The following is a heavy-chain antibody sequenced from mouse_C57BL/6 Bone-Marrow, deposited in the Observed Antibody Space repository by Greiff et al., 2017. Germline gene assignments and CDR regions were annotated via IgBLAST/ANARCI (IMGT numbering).Heavy chain of an antibody. Sequence: EVQLQQSGAELVRPGASVKLSCTASGFNIKDDYMHWVKQRPEQGLEWIGWIDPENGDTEYASKFQGKATITADTSSNTAYLQLSSLTSEDTAVYYCTPITTGYYFDYWGQGTTLTVSS. D-gene: IGHD2-4*01. CDR2: IDPENGDT. J-gene: IGHJ2*01. V-gene: IGHV14-4*01. CDR3: TPITTGYYFDY. CDR1: GFNIKDDY.